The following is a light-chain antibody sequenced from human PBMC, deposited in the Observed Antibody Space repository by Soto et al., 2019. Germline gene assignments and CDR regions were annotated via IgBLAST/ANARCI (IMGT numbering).Light chain of an antibody. J-gene: IGKJ1*01. CDR3: QQYNSYSRT. V-gene: IGKV1-5*03. Sequence: DIQMTQSHSTLSASVGDRVTITCRASQRISNWLVWYQQKPGKAPKLLIYQASSLESGVPSRFSGSGSGTEFTLTISSLQPDDFATYYCQQYNSYSRTFGQGSMVDIK. CDR2: QAS. CDR1: QRISNW.